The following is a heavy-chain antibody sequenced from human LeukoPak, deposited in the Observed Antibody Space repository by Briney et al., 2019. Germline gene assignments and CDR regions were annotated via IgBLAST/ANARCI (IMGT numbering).Heavy chain of an antibody. Sequence: PGGSLRLSCAASGFTFSSYEMNWVRQAPGKGLEWVSYISSSGSTIYYADSVKGRFTISRDNAKNTLYLQMNSLRAEDTAVYYCARDGVRSSGWPRSIYYYYMDVWGKGTTVTVSS. CDR3: ARDGVRSSGWPRSIYYYYMDV. CDR1: GFTFSSYE. J-gene: IGHJ6*03. D-gene: IGHD6-19*01. V-gene: IGHV3-48*03. CDR2: ISSSGSTI.